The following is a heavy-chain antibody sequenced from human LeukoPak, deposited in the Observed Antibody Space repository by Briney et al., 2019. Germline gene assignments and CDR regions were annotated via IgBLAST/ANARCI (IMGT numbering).Heavy chain of an antibody. CDR3: ARVNGGYQLLSYYYYGMDV. CDR2: ISSSSSYI. CDR1: GFTFSSYS. Sequence: GGSLRLSCAASGFTFSSYSMNWVRQAPGKGLEWVSSISSSSSYIYYADSVKGRLTISRDNAKNSLYLQMNSLRAEDTAVYYCARVNGGYQLLSYYYYGMDVWGKGTTVTVSS. J-gene: IGHJ6*04. D-gene: IGHD2-2*01. V-gene: IGHV3-21*01.